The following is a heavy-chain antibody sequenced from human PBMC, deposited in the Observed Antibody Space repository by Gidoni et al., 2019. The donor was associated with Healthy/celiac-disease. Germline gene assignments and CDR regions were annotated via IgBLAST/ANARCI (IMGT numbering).Heavy chain of an antibody. CDR3: AKEGEPYNWNRYWYFDL. D-gene: IGHD1-20*01. Sequence: EVQLLESGGGLVQPGGSLRLSCAASGFTFSSYAMSWVRQAPGKGLEWVSAISGSGGSTYYADSVKGRFTISRDNSKNTLYLQMNSLRAEDTAVYYCAKEGEPYNWNRYWYFDLWGRGTLVTVSS. CDR1: GFTFSSYA. V-gene: IGHV3-23*01. J-gene: IGHJ2*01. CDR2: ISGSGGST.